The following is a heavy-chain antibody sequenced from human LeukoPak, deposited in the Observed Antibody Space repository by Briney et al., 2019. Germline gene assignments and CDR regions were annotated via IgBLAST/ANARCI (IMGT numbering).Heavy chain of an antibody. V-gene: IGHV3-30*04. CDR3: AKLSLLTGYYVFDY. CDR2: ISYDGSNK. CDR1: GFTFSSYA. D-gene: IGHD3-9*01. Sequence: GGSLRLSCAASGFTFSSYAMHWVRQAPGKGLEWVAVISYDGSNKYYADSVKGRFTISRDNSKNTLYLQMNSLRAEDTAVYYCAKLSLLTGYYVFDYWGQGTLVTVSS. J-gene: IGHJ4*02.